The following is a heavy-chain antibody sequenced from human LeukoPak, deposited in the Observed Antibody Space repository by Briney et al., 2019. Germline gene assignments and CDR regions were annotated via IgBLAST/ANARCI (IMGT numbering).Heavy chain of an antibody. D-gene: IGHD3-10*01. CDR1: GFAFSGST. Sequence: GGSLKLSCAASGFAFSGSTMHWVRQASGKGLEWVGRIRSKANSYATAYAASVTGRFTISRDDSKNTAYLQMNSLKTEDTAVYYCTGNYYGSGSYADFDYWGQGTLVTVSS. J-gene: IGHJ4*02. V-gene: IGHV3-73*01. CDR3: TGNYYGSGSYADFDY. CDR2: IRSKANSYAT.